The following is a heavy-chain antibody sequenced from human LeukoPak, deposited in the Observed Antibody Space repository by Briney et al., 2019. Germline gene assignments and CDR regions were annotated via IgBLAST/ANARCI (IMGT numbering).Heavy chain of an antibody. J-gene: IGHJ6*03. Sequence: PSETLSLTCAVYGGSFSGYYWSWIRQPPGKGLEWIGEINHSGSTNYNPSLKSRVTISVDTSKNQFSLKLSSVTAADTAVYYCAGLDVLLWFGGYGPPLMDVWGKGTTVTISS. D-gene: IGHD3-10*01. CDR3: AGLDVLLWFGGYGPPLMDV. CDR1: GGSFSGYY. CDR2: INHSGST. V-gene: IGHV4-34*01.